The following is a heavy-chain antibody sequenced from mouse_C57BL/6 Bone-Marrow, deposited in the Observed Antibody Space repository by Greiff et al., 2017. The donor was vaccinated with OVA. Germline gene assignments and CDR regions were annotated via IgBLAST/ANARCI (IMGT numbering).Heavy chain of an antibody. Sequence: EVKLMESVAELVRPGASVKLSCTASGFTIKNTYMHWVKQRPEQGLEWIGRIDPANGNTKSAPKFQGKATITADTSSTTAYLQLSSLTSEDTAIYYCANDDDDDRCAYGGQGTLVTVSA. V-gene: IGHV14-3*01. CDR3: ANDDDDDRCAY. J-gene: IGHJ3*01. CDR2: IDPANGNT. CDR1: GFTIKNTY. D-gene: IGHD2-4*01.